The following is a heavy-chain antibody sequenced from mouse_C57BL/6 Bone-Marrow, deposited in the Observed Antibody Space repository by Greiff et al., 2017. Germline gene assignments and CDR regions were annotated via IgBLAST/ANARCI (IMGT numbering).Heavy chain of an antibody. CDR2: INPNNGGT. D-gene: IGHD4-1*01. J-gene: IGHJ4*01. V-gene: IGHV1-22*01. Sequence: VQLQQSGPELVKPGASVKMSCKASGYTFTDYNMHWVKQSHGKSLEWIGYINPNNGGTSYNQQFKGKATLTVNKSSSTAYMERRSLTSEDSAVYYCARGGANWDGHYAMDYWGQGTSVTVSS. CDR3: ARGGANWDGHYAMDY. CDR1: GYTFTDYN.